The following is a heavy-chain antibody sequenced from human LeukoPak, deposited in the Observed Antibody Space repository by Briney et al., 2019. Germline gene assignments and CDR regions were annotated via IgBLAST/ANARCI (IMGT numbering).Heavy chain of an antibody. Sequence: PSETLSLTCSVSGGSINSGYWSWIRQSPGKGLEWIGLLYPSGSTNYNPSLKSRVTISVDTSRTQFSLKLSSMTAADTAVYYCAGGHYPLEYWGQGTLVTVSS. V-gene: IGHV4-59*01. CDR3: AGGHYPLEY. J-gene: IGHJ4*02. CDR2: LYPSGST. D-gene: IGHD1-26*01. CDR1: GGSINSGY.